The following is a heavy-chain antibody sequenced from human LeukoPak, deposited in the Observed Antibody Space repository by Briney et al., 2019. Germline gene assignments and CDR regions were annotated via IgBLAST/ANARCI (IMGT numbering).Heavy chain of an antibody. Sequence: PGRSLRLSCAASGFTFDDYAMHWVRQAPGKGLEWVSAISGSGGSTYYADSVKGRFTISRDNSKNTLYLQMNSLRAEDTAVYYCAKAQNPKTTVTTFTPFGYWGQGTLVTVSS. CDR3: AKAQNPKTTVTTFTPFGY. D-gene: IGHD4-17*01. CDR1: GFTFDDYA. CDR2: ISGSGGST. V-gene: IGHV3-23*01. J-gene: IGHJ4*02.